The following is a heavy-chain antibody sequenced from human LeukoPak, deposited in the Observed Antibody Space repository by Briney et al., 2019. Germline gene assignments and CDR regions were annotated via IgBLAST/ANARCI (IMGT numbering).Heavy chain of an antibody. CDR1: GGSISSGGYY. J-gene: IGHJ5*02. CDR2: IYYSGST. CDR3: ARGDIVVVPARPPNWFDP. Sequence: SETLSLTCTVSGGSISSGGYYWSWIRQHPGKGLEWIGYIYYSGSTYYNPSLKSRVTISVDTSKNQFSLKLSSVTAADTAVYYCARGDIVVVPARPPNWFDPWGQGTLVTVSS. D-gene: IGHD2-2*01. V-gene: IGHV4-31*03.